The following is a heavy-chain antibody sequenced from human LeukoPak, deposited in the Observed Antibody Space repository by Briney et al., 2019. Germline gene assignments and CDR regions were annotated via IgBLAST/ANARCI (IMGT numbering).Heavy chain of an antibody. D-gene: IGHD3-3*01. V-gene: IGHV4-59*08. CDR3: ARQARVKGGIDP. J-gene: IGHJ5*02. CDR2: IHHSGSA. CDR1: DDSISSYY. Sequence: PSETLSLTCTVSDDSISSYYWIWIRQPPGKGLEWIGYIHHSGSANYNPSLRSRITMSVDTSKNHFSLSLTSVTAADTAVYYCARQARVKGGIDPWGQGTLVTVSS.